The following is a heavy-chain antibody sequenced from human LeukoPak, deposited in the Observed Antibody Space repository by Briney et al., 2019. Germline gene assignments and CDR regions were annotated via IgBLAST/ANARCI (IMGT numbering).Heavy chain of an antibody. J-gene: IGHJ4*02. CDR2: IKQDGSEK. Sequence: PGGSLRLSCEASGFSVGTKYMNWVRQAPGKGLEWVANIKQDGSEKYSVDSVKGRFTISRDNAKNSLYLQMNSLRAEDTAVYYCARDGIVGATVFDYWGQGTLVTVSS. CDR3: ARDGIVGATVFDY. V-gene: IGHV3-7*01. D-gene: IGHD1-26*01. CDR1: GFSVGTKY.